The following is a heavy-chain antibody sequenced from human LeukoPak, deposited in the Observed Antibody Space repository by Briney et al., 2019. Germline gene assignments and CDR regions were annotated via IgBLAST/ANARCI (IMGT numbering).Heavy chain of an antibody. CDR1: GYTLTELS. V-gene: IGHV1-24*01. D-gene: IGHD6-19*01. J-gene: IGHJ4*02. Sequence: GASVKVSCKVSGYTLTELSMHWVRQAPGKGLEWMGGFDPEDGETIYAQKFQGRVTMTEDASTDTAYMELSSLRPEDTAVYYCATSYWLAVAAPLDYWGQGTPVTVSS. CDR2: FDPEDGET. CDR3: ATSYWLAVAAPLDY.